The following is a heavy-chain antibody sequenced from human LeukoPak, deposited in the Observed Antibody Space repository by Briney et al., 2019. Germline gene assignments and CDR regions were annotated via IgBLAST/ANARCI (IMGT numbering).Heavy chain of an antibody. D-gene: IGHD6-13*01. CDR1: QLTFSSYC. J-gene: IGHJ4*02. V-gene: IGHV3-23*01. CDR2: ISGSGGST. Sequence: GGSLRLSCAASQLTFSSYCMTWVRQAPGKGLEWVSAISGSGGSTYYADSVKGRFTISRDNSKNTLYLQMNSLRAEDTAVYYCRSDPIAAAGNLDYWGQGTLVTVSS. CDR3: RSDPIAAAGNLDY.